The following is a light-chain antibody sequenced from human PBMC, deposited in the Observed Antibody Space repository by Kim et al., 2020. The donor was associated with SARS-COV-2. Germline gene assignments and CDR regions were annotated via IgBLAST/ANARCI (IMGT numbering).Light chain of an antibody. CDR3: QVWDSSTAWEV. V-gene: IGLV3-9*01. CDR1: NIGSKN. CDR2: RDS. Sequence: SYELTQPLSVSVALGQTARITCGGNNIGSKNVHWYQQKPGQAPVLVIYRDSNRHSGIPERFSGSNSGNTATLTISRAQAGDEADYYCQVWDSSTAWEVFGGGTQLTVL. J-gene: IGLJ3*02.